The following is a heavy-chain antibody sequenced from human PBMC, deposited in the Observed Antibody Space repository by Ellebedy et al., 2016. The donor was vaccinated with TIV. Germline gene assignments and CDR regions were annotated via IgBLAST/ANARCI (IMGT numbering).Heavy chain of an antibody. Sequence: MPSETLSLTCAVYGGSFSGYYWSWIRQPPGKGLEWIGEINHSGSTNYNPSLKSRVTISVDTSKNQFSLKLSSVTAADTAVYYCARGLKYYYGSGSYIWGQGTLVTVSS. D-gene: IGHD3-10*01. CDR1: GGSFSGYY. V-gene: IGHV4-34*01. CDR3: ARGLKYYYGSGSYI. CDR2: INHSGST. J-gene: IGHJ4*02.